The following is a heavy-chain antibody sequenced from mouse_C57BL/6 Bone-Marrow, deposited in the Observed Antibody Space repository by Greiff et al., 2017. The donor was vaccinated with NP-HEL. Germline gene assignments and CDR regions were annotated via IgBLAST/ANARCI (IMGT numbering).Heavy chain of an antibody. Sequence: EVKLMESGGGLVQSGRSLRLSCATSGFTFSDFYMEWVRQAPGKGLEWLAASRNKANDYTTEYSASVKGRFIVSRDTSQSILYLQMNDLRAEDTAIYYCARGRLLHMDYWGQGTSVTVSS. CDR3: ARGRLLHMDY. CDR2: SRNKANDYTT. D-gene: IGHD2-1*01. CDR1: GFTFSDFY. V-gene: IGHV7-1*01. J-gene: IGHJ4*01.